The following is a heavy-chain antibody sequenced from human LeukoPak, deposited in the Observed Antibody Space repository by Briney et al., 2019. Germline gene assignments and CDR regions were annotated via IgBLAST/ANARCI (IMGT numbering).Heavy chain of an antibody. CDR2: INHSGST. CDR3: ARVFYSSGWQIPYYGMDV. Sequence: PSETLSLTCAVYGGSFSGYYWSWIRQPPGKGLEWIGEINHSGSTNYNPSLKSRVTISVDTSKNQFSLKLSSVTAADTAVYYCARVFYSSGWQIPYYGMDVWGKGTTVTVSP. V-gene: IGHV4-34*01. D-gene: IGHD6-19*01. CDR1: GGSFSGYY. J-gene: IGHJ6*04.